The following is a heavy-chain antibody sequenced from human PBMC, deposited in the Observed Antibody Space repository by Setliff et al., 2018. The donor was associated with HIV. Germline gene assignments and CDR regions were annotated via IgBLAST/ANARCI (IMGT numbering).Heavy chain of an antibody. CDR3: TKEWGPSGQPINWFDP. V-gene: IGHV3-23*01. CDR2: ITGSGTNT. J-gene: IGHJ5*02. CDR1: GFSFSSHV. D-gene: IGHD3-16*01. Sequence: GGSLRLSCAASGFSFSSHVMTWARQAPGKGLEWVSSITGSGTNTYYTDSVRGRFTLSRDNSRNTVFLQMNSLRVEDTAVYYCTKEWGPSGQPINWFDPWGQGTQVTVSS.